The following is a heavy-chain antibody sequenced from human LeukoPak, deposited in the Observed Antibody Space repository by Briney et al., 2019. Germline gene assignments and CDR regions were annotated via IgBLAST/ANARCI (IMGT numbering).Heavy chain of an antibody. Sequence: PGGSLRLSCAASDFTLSDYYMTWIRQAPGKGLEWLSYISNSGSDIYSADSVKGRFTISRDNAKNSPYLQMNSLRAEDTAVYYCARSYRATAGIVDVWGQGTTVTVSS. V-gene: IGHV3-11*01. J-gene: IGHJ6*02. CDR1: DFTLSDYY. CDR2: ISNSGSDI. D-gene: IGHD6-13*01. CDR3: ARSYRATAGIVDV.